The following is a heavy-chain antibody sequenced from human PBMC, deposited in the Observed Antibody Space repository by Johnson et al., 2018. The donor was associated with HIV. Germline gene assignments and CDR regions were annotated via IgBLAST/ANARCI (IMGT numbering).Heavy chain of an antibody. Sequence: HVQLVESGGGLVKPGGSLRLSCAGSGFTFSDHYMSWVRQAPGKGLEWVSYISSSGSTIYYADSVKGRFTISRDNAKNSLYLQMNSLRAEDTAVYYCARLEELLRAFDIWGQGTMVTVSS. D-gene: IGHD1-26*01. CDR1: GFTFSDHY. J-gene: IGHJ3*02. CDR3: ARLEELLRAFDI. CDR2: ISSSGSTI. V-gene: IGHV3-11*04.